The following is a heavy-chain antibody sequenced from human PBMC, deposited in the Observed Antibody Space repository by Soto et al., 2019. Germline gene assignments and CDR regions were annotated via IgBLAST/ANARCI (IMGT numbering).Heavy chain of an antibody. CDR3: ARDAANYDFWSSRFDY. Sequence: PGGSLRLSCAASGFTFSSYAMHWVRQAPGKGLEWVAVISYDGSNKYYADSVKGRSTISRDNSKNTLYLQMNSLRAEDTAVYYCARDAANYDFWSSRFDYWGQGTLVTVSS. D-gene: IGHD3-3*01. CDR1: GFTFSSYA. CDR2: ISYDGSNK. V-gene: IGHV3-30-3*01. J-gene: IGHJ4*02.